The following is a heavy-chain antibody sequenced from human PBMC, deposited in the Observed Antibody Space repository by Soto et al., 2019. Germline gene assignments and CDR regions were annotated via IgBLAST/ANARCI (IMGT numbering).Heavy chain of an antibody. CDR3: ARDPGFGGSSPEYSSYSGRYA. J-gene: IGHJ6*04. D-gene: IGHD3-16*01. V-gene: IGHV4-59*01. Sequence: PSETLSLTCTVSGGSISSDYWSWIRQPPGKGLEWIGYIYYSGSTNYNPSLKSRVTISVDTSKNQFSLKLSSVTAADTAVYYCARDPGFGGSSPEYSSYSGRYAGGKGTRAT. CDR1: GGSISSDY. CDR2: IYYSGST.